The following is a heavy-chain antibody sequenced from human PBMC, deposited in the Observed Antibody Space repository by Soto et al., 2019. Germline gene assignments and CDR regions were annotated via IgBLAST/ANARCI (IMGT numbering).Heavy chain of an antibody. J-gene: IGHJ5*02. CDR2: IYYSGST. V-gene: IGHV4-39*01. D-gene: IGHD4-17*01. Sequence: SETLSLTCTVSGGSISSSSYYWGWIRQPPGKGLEWIGSIYYSGSTYYNPALKSRVTTSVDTSKNQFSLKLSSVTAADTAVYYCARLRGGDYVALDPWGQGTLVTVSS. CDR1: GGSISSSSYY. CDR3: ARLRGGDYVALDP.